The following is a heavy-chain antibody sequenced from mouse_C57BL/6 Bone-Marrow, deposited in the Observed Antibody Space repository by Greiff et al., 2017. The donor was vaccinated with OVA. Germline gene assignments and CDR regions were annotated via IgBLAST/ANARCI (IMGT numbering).Heavy chain of an antibody. V-gene: IGHV5-4*03. CDR2: ISDGGSYT. J-gene: IGHJ4*01. Sequence: DVKLVESGGGLVKPGGSLKLSCAASGFTFSSYAMSWVRQTPEKRLEWVATISDGGSYTYYPDNVKGRFTISRDNAKNNLYLQMSHLKSEDTAMYYCAPDYYGSRHYAMDYWGQGTSVTVSS. D-gene: IGHD1-1*01. CDR3: APDYYGSRHYAMDY. CDR1: GFTFSSYA.